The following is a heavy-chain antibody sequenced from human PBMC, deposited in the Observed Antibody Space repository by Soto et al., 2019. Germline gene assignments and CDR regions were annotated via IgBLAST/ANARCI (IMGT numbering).Heavy chain of an antibody. Sequence: EVQLVESGGGLVQPGGSLRLSCAASGFTFSSYSMNWVRQAPGKGLEWVSYISSSSSTIYYADSVKGRFTISRDNAKNSRYRQMNSLRDEDTAVYYCAREMQSVVYYDYGMDVWGQGTTVTVSS. J-gene: IGHJ6*02. D-gene: IGHD2-15*01. V-gene: IGHV3-48*02. CDR2: ISSSSSTI. CDR3: AREMQSVVYYDYGMDV. CDR1: GFTFSSYS.